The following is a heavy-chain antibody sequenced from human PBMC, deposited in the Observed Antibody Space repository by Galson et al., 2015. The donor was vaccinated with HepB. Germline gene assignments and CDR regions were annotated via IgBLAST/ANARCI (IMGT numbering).Heavy chain of an antibody. J-gene: IGHJ4*02. D-gene: IGHD5-18*01. CDR2: IKQDGSEK. CDR3: ARPLYSYGFDGFGY. CDR1: GFTFSSYW. Sequence: SLRLSCAASGFTFSSYWMSWVRQAPGKGLEWVANIKQDGSEKYYVDSVKGRFTISRDNAKNSLYLQMNSLRAEDTAVYYCARPLYSYGFDGFGYWGQGTLVTVSS. V-gene: IGHV3-7*03.